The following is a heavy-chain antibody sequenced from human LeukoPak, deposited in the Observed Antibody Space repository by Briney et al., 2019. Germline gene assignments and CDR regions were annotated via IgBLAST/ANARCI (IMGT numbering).Heavy chain of an antibody. CDR2: INSDGSST. D-gene: IGHD6-6*01. Sequence: PGGSLRLSCAACGFTFSSYSMNWVRQAPGKGLVWVSRINSDGSSTSYADSVKGRFTISRDNAKNTLYLQMNSLRAEDTAVYYCARDLSSSPKRDYYYYGMDVWGQGTTVTVSS. J-gene: IGHJ6*02. CDR3: ARDLSSSPKRDYYYYGMDV. CDR1: GFTFSSYS. V-gene: IGHV3-74*01.